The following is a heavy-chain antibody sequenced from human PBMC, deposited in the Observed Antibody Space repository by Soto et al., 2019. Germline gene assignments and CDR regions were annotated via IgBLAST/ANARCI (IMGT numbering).Heavy chain of an antibody. V-gene: IGHV3-49*03. J-gene: IGHJ3*02. Sequence: GGSLRLSCTASGFTLGDYAMSWFRQAPGKGLEWVGFIRSKAYGGTTEYAASVKGRFTISRDDSKSIAYLQMNSLKTEDTAVYYCTRYYYDSSGYYSHDAFDIWGQGTMVTVSS. D-gene: IGHD3-22*01. CDR2: IRSKAYGGTT. CDR3: TRYYYDSSGYYSHDAFDI. CDR1: GFTLGDYA.